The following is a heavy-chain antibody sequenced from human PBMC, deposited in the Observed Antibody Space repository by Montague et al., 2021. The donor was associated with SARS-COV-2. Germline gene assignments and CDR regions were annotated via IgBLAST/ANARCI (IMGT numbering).Heavy chain of an antibody. V-gene: IGHV4-34*01. Sequence: SETLSLTCAVYGGSFSTYYWAWIRQPPGKGLEWIGNIDHSGNTNYNPSLKSRVSISVDTSSSQFSLYLTSVTAADTAVYYCARVGCGYGSGGSCYRAFDYWGQGTLVTVSS. J-gene: IGHJ4*02. CDR3: ARVGCGYGSGGSCYRAFDY. CDR1: GGSFSTYY. CDR2: IDHSGNT. D-gene: IGHD2-15*01.